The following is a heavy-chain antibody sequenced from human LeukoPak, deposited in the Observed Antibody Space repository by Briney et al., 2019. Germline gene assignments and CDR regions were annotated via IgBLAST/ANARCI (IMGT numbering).Heavy chain of an antibody. CDR2: INHSGST. V-gene: IGHV4-34*01. CDR3: ASYDSSGYYYGFDY. CDR1: GGSFSGYY. J-gene: IGHJ4*02. D-gene: IGHD3-22*01. Sequence: SETLSLTCAVYGGSFSGYYWSWIRQPPGKGLGWIGEINHSGSTNYNPSLKSRVTISVDTSKNQFSLKLSSVTAADTAVYYCASYDSSGYYYGFDYWGQGTLVTVSS.